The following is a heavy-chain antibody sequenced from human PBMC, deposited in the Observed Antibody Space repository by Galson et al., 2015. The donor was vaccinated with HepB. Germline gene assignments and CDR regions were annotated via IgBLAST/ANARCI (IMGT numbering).Heavy chain of an antibody. CDR1: GFSLSTSGMC. CDR2: IDWDDDK. V-gene: IGHV2-70*01. J-gene: IGHJ6*03. Sequence: PALVKPTQTLTLTCTFSGFSLSTSGMCVSWIRQPPGKALEWLALIDWDDDKYYSTSLKTRLTISKDTSKNQVVLTMTNMDPVDTATYYCARRTRSGVADFFDYYMDVWGKGTTVTVSS. D-gene: IGHD2-15*01. CDR3: ARRTRSGVADFFDYYMDV.